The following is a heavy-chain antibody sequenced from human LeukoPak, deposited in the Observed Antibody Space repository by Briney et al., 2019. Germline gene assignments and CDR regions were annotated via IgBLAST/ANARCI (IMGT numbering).Heavy chain of an antibody. D-gene: IGHD6-13*01. CDR3: ARDMAWKSDSSSWSN. V-gene: IGHV3-23*01. CDR2: ISGSGGST. Sequence: GGSLRLSCAASGFTFSSYAMSWVRQAPGKGLEWVSAISGSGGSTYYADSVKGRFTISRDNSKNTLYLQMNSLRAEDTAVYYCARDMAWKSDSSSWSNWGQGTLVTVSS. J-gene: IGHJ4*02. CDR1: GFTFSSYA.